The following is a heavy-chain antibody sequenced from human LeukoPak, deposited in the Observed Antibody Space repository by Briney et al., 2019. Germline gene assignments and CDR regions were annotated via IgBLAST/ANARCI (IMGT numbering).Heavy chain of an antibody. V-gene: IGHV1-69*13. CDR2: IIPIFGTA. J-gene: IGHJ4*02. Sequence: SSVKVSCKPSGGTFSSYAISWVRQAPGQGLEWMGGIIPIFGTANYAQKFQGRVTITADESTSTAYMELSSLRSEDTAVYYCARTLNYCSSTSCTWDPVGYWGQGTLVTVSS. CDR1: GGTFSSYA. D-gene: IGHD2-2*01. CDR3: ARTLNYCSSTSCTWDPVGY.